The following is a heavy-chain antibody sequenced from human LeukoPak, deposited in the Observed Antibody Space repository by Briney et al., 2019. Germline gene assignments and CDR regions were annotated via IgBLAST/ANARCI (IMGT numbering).Heavy chain of an antibody. D-gene: IGHD1-1*01. CDR3: AKDRIRWGATGAPYYFDY. CDR2: IWYDGSNK. V-gene: IGHV3-30*02. J-gene: IGHJ4*02. CDR1: GFTFSSYG. Sequence: PGGSLRLSCAASGFTFSSYGMHWARQAPGKGLEWVAVIWYDGSNKYYADSVKGRFTISRDNSKNTLYLQMNSLRAEDTAVYYCAKDRIRWGATGAPYYFDYWGQGTLVTVSS.